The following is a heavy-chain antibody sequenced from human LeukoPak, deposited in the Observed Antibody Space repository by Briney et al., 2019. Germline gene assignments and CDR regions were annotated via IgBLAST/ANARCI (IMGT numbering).Heavy chain of an antibody. J-gene: IGHJ4*02. CDR2: IYSGGTT. V-gene: IGHV3-53*01. CDR3: ARRAGGYSHPYDY. Sequence: PGGSLRLSCAVSGFTLSGNYMSWVRQAPGKGLEWVSLIYSGGTTYYADSVTGRFTISRDNSKNTLYLQMNSLRAEDTAVYYCARRAGGYSHPYDYWGQGILVTVSS. CDR1: GFTLSGNY. D-gene: IGHD4-23*01.